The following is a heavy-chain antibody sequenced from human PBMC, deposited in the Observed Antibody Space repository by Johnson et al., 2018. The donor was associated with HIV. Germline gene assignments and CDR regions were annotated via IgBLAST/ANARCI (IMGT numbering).Heavy chain of an antibody. CDR1: GFTFSSYA. V-gene: IGHV3-64*01. CDR2: ISSNGGST. J-gene: IGHJ3*02. Sequence: VQLVESGGCLVQPGGSLRLSCAASGFTFSSYAMHWVRQAPGKGLEYVSAISSNGGSTYYANSVKGRFTISRDNSKNTLYLQMGSLRAEDMAVYYCARVRQWLVQGAFDSWGQGTMVTVSS. CDR3: ARVRQWLVQGAFDS. D-gene: IGHD6-19*01.